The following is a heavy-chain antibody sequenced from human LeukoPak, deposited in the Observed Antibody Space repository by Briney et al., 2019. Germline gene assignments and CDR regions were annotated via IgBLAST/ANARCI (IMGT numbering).Heavy chain of an antibody. Sequence: PSETLSLTCTVSGDSIISHSDYWGWVRQPPGKGLEWLGSIYYSGSAYYNVPLMSRVVLSVDTSKNQFSLKLTSVTAADTAMYFCVRERTEGYYDNSGSFDYWGQGILVTVSS. CDR2: IYYSGSA. D-gene: IGHD3-22*01. V-gene: IGHV4-39*07. CDR1: GDSIISHSDY. J-gene: IGHJ4*02. CDR3: VRERTEGYYDNSGSFDY.